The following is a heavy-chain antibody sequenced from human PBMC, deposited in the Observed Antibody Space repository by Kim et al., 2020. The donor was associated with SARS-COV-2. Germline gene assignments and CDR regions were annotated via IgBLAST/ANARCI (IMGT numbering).Heavy chain of an antibody. V-gene: IGHV3-23*01. Sequence: ANSVKGRFTISRDTSKNTLYLQMNSLSAEGTAVYYCAKRKQWLDLCYFDLWGRGTLVTVSS. D-gene: IGHD6-19*01. CDR3: AKRKQWLDLCYFDL. J-gene: IGHJ2*01.